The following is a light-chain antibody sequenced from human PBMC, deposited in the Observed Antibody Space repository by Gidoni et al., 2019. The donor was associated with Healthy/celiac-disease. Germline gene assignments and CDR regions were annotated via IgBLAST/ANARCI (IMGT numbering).Light chain of an antibody. Sequence: DIVMTQSPDSLAVSLGERATINCKSSQSVLYSANNKNYLAWYQQKPGQPPKLLIYGASTLESGVPYRFSGSGSGTDFTLTISSLQAEDVAIYYCQQYYSTPPYTFGQGTKLEIK. V-gene: IGKV4-1*01. CDR1: QSVLYSANNKNY. CDR3: QQYYSTPPYT. CDR2: GAS. J-gene: IGKJ2*01.